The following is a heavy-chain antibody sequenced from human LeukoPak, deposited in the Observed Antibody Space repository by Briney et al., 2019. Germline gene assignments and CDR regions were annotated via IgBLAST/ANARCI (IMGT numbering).Heavy chain of an antibody. D-gene: IGHD5-18*01. CDR1: GYTFTGYY. J-gene: IGHJ3*02. CDR2: INPNSGGT. CDR3: ARHRSHSFDAFDI. Sequence: GASVKVSCKASGYTFTGYYMHWVRQAPGQGLEWMGWINPNSGGTNYAQKFQGRVTMTRDTSISTAYMELSRLRSDDTAVYYCARHRSHSFDAFDIWGQGTMVTVSS. V-gene: IGHV1-2*02.